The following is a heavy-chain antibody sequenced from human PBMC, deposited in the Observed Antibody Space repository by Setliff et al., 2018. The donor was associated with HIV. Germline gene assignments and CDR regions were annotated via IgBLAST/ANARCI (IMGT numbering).Heavy chain of an antibody. CDR1: GFMFSTYA. J-gene: IGHJ4*02. Sequence: GESLKISCAASGFMFSTYAMHWVRQAPGKGLEWVACVRYDEGKRYYADSVKDRFAISRDNSKNTVYLQMNSLRPEDTAVYYCAKAKIPTKDLYFLDYWGQGTPVTVSS. CDR3: AKAKIPTKDLYFLDY. CDR2: VRYDEGKR. D-gene: IGHD5-12*01. V-gene: IGHV3-30*02.